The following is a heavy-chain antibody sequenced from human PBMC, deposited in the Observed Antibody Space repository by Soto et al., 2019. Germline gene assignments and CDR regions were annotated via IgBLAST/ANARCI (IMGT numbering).Heavy chain of an antibody. V-gene: IGHV1-2*02. D-gene: IGHD6-25*01. J-gene: IGHJ4*02. Sequence: ASVKVSWKPSGYTFTANYIHWVRQAPGQGLEWMGWMATRTGDTRFAQKFQGRVSMTRDTSIGTAYMELTTLTLDDTAVYYCARGSGSSWFDYWGQGTQVTVSS. CDR3: ARGSGSSWFDY. CDR1: GYTFTANY. CDR2: MATRTGDT.